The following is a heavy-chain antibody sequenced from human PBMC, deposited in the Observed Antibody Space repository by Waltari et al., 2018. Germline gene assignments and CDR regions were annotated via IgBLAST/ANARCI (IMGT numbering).Heavy chain of an antibody. V-gene: IGHV4-4*09. Sequence: QVQLQESGPGLVKPSETLSLTCAVSGGSISRYFWNWIRQPPGKGLEWIGYIYSSGTTNYNPSLRSRVTISLDTSKNQFSLKLNSVTAADTAVYHCARGQSGYYPYYYYYMDVWGKGTTVTVSS. CDR3: ARGQSGYYPYYYYYMDV. J-gene: IGHJ6*03. CDR1: GGSISRYF. D-gene: IGHD3-22*01. CDR2: IYSSGTT.